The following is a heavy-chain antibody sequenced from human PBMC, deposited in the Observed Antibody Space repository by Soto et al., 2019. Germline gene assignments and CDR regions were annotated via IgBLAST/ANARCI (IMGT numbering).Heavy chain of an antibody. V-gene: IGHV4-39*01. Sequence: SETLSLTCTVSGGSISSSSYYWGWIRQPPGKGLEWIGSIYYSGSTYYNPSLKSRVTISVDTSKNQFSLKLSSVTAADTAVYYCARLLRDYYDSSGYYYGKYNWFDPWGQGTLVTVS. CDR2: IYYSGST. CDR1: GGSISSSSYY. CDR3: ARLLRDYYDSSGYYYGKYNWFDP. D-gene: IGHD3-22*01. J-gene: IGHJ5*02.